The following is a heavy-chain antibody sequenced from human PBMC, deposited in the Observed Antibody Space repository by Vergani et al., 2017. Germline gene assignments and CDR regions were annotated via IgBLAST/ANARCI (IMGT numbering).Heavy chain of an antibody. J-gene: IGHJ2*01. CDR1: GDSIISRSYY. V-gene: IGHV4-39*01. CDR3: ASGKYDSVSTSHFRGRYFDV. CDR2: IYNSGNG. Sequence: QLQLQESGPGLVKASETLSLTSTVSGDSIISRSYYWGWIRQPPGKVLEWVGSIYNSGNGDSSSSLQSRVTISADTSKNQFSLRLTSVTAADTAVYYCASGKYDSVSTSHFRGRYFDVWGRGNLVTVPS. D-gene: IGHD3-10*01.